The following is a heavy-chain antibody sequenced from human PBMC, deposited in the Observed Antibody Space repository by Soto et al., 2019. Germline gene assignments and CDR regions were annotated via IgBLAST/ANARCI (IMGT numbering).Heavy chain of an antibody. Sequence: QITLKESGPTLVKPTQTLTLTCTFSGFSLITSGLAVGWIRQPPVKAREWLGLIFWDDDEYYSPSLKSRLTSTKDTSTNQVVLLMTNVDPVDTATYYCVHRTYCDTCSAGIWWFDLWGQGTLVTVSS. D-gene: IGHD2-21*01. CDR2: IFWDDDE. J-gene: IGHJ5*02. V-gene: IGHV2-5*02. CDR3: VHRTYCDTCSAGIWWFDL. CDR1: GFSLITSGLA.